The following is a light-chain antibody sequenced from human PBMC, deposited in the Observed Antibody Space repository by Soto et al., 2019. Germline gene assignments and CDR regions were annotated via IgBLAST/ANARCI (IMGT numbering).Light chain of an antibody. CDR1: SGHSSYA. CDR3: QTWGTGIQV. J-gene: IGLJ1*01. CDR2: LNSDGSH. V-gene: IGLV4-69*01. Sequence: QPVLTQSPSASASLAASVKLTCTLSSGHSSYAIAWHQQQPEKGPRYLMKLNSDGSHSKGDGIPDRFSGSSSGAERYLTISSLQSEDEADYYCQTWGTGIQVFGTGTKLTVL.